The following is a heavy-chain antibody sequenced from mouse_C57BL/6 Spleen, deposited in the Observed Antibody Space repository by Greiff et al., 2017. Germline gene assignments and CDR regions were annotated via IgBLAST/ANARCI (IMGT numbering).Heavy chain of an antibody. CDR2: ISYDGSN. D-gene: IGHD1-1*01. CDR1: GYSITSGYY. J-gene: IGHJ1*03. Sequence: VQLQQSGPGLVKPSQSLSLTCSVTGYSITSGYYWNWIRQFPGNKLEWMGYISYDGSNNYNQSLKNRISITRDTSKNQFFLKLNSVTTEDTATYYGERPPHYYGSRDWYFEVWGTGTTVTVSS. V-gene: IGHV3-6*01. CDR3: ERPPHYYGSRDWYFEV.